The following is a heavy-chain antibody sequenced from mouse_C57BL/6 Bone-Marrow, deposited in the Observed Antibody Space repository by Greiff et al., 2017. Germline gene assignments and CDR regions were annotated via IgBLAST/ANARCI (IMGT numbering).Heavy chain of an antibody. CDR1: GFNIKDYY. D-gene: IGHD1-1*01. CDR2: IDPEYGET. Sequence: VQLQQSGAELVKPGASVKLSCTASGFNIKDYYMHWVKQRTEQGLEWIGRIDPEYGETKYAPKFQGKATITADTSSNTAYLQLSSLTSEDTAVYYCARAPIYYNGSSPCADWGQGTLVTVSA. V-gene: IGHV14-2*01. J-gene: IGHJ3*01. CDR3: ARAPIYYNGSSPCAD.